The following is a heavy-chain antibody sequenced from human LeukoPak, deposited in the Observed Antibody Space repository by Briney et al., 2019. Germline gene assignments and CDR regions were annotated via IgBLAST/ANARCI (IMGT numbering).Heavy chain of an antibody. J-gene: IGHJ6*02. CDR1: GGTFSSYA. D-gene: IGHD2-15*01. CDR3: ASCCDRHYYCYNMDV. CDR2: IIPILGIA. Sequence: RASVKVSCKASGGTFSSYAITWVRQAPGQELEWMGRIIPILGIANYAQKFQGRVTITADKSTSTAYMELSSLRSEDTAVYYCASCCDRHYYCYNMDVWGQGTTVTVSS. V-gene: IGHV1-69*04.